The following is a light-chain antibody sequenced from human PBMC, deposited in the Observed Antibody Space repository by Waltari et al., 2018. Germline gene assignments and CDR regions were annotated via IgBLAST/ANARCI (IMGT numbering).Light chain of an antibody. CDR2: RNN. CDR1: SSNIGSNY. J-gene: IGLJ3*02. CDR3: AAWDDSLSGPWV. Sequence: QSVLTQPPSASGTPGQRVTISCSGSSSNIGSNYVYCYQQLPGPAPKLLIYRNNQRPSGVPDRFSGSKSGTSASLAISGLRSEDEADYYCAAWDDSLSGPWVFGGGTKLTVL. V-gene: IGLV1-47*01.